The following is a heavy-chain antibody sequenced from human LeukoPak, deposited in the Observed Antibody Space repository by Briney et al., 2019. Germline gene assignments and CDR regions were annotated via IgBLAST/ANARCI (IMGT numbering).Heavy chain of an antibody. CDR3: AKDPAWKNSGSYGY. D-gene: IGHD1-26*01. Sequence: GGSLRLSCAASGFTFSSYAMSWVRQAPGKGLEWVSAISGSGGSTYYADSVKGWFTISRDNSKNTLYLQMNSLRAEDTAVYYCAKDPAWKNSGSYGYWGQGTLVTVSS. V-gene: IGHV3-23*01. CDR1: GFTFSSYA. CDR2: ISGSGGST. J-gene: IGHJ4*02.